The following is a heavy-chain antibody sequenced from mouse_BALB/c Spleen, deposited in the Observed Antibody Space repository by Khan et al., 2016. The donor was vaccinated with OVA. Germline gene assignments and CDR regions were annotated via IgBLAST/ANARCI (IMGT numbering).Heavy chain of an antibody. Sequence: VQLQESGAELVKPGSSLKLSCKASGYTFTSYYMYWVKQRPGQGLERIGGINPSNGGTHFNETFKGKATLTVDKSSSPAYMQLSSLTSKDSAVFYWARSGYGNPFACWGQETLVAVSA. J-gene: IGHJ3*01. V-gene: IGHV1S81*02. D-gene: IGHD2-1*01. CDR3: ARSGYGNPFAC. CDR2: INPSNGGT. CDR1: GYTFTSYY.